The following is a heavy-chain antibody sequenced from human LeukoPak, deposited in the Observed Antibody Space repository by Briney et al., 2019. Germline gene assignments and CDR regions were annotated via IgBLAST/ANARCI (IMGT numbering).Heavy chain of an antibody. Sequence: GGSLRLSCAVSGFTFRSYDMSWVRQAPGKGLEWVSGISGSGESTYYANSVKGRFTISRDTSKNALYLHMNSLRVEDTAVYYCAKDDDWGRFNHWGQGTLVTVSS. CDR1: GFTFRSYD. D-gene: IGHD3-16*01. CDR3: AKDDDWGRFNH. V-gene: IGHV3-23*01. CDR2: ISGSGEST. J-gene: IGHJ1*01.